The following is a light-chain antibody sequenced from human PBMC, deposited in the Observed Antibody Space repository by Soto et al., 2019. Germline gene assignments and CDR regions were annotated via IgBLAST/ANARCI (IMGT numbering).Light chain of an antibody. Sequence: EIVLTQSPGTLSLSPGERATLSCRASQSVSTTFLAWFQQKPGQAPRLLIICASSSATGIPDRLSGSGSGTTFSLTISRLVPEELSVYYCPPHGILPPFTFGQGTKLEIK. V-gene: IGKV3-20*01. CDR3: PPHGILPPFT. CDR2: CAS. CDR1: QSVSTTF. J-gene: IGKJ2*01.